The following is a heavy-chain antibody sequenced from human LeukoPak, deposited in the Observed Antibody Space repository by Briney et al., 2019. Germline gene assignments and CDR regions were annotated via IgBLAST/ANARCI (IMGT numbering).Heavy chain of an antibody. V-gene: IGHV3-21*01. CDR3: AREERYYYDSSGYYLGY. CDR2: ISSSSSYI. J-gene: IGHJ4*02. CDR1: GFTFSSYS. Sequence: GGSLRLSCAASGFTFSSYSMNWVRQAPGKGLAWVSSISSSSSYIYYSDSVKGRFTISRDNAKNSLYLQMNSLRAEDTAVYYCAREERYYYDSSGYYLGYWGQGTLVTVSS. D-gene: IGHD3-22*01.